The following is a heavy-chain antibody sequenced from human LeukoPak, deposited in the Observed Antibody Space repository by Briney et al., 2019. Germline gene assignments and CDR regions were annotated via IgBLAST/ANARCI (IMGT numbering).Heavy chain of an antibody. CDR1: GGSISSSSYY. Sequence: PSETLSLTCTVSGGSISSSSYYWGWIRQPPGKGLEWIGSIYYSGSTYYNPSLKSRVTISVDTSKNQFSLKLSSVTAADTAVYYCASQNTIDYGSGHGRPYYYYGMDVWGQGTTVTVSS. J-gene: IGHJ6*02. D-gene: IGHD3-10*01. V-gene: IGHV4-39*07. CDR3: ASQNTIDYGSGHGRPYYYYGMDV. CDR2: IYYSGST.